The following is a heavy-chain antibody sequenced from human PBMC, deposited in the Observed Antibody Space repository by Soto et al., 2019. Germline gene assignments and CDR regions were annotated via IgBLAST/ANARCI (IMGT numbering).Heavy chain of an antibody. D-gene: IGHD3-22*01. CDR1: GFTFSSYA. CDR2: ISSSGVST. CDR3: AKGEYSSAQSGMDV. J-gene: IGHJ6*02. Sequence: EVQLLESGGGVVQPGGSLRLSCAASGFTFSSYAMIWVRQAPGKGLEWVSGISSSGVSTYYADSVRGRFTISRDNSNNTLYLQMNSLRAEDTAIYYCAKGEYSSAQSGMDVWGQGTTVTVSS. V-gene: IGHV3-23*01.